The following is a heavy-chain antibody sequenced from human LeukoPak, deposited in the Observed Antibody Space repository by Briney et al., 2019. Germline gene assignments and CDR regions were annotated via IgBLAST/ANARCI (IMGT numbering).Heavy chain of an antibody. CDR3: AGAHGDLSR. J-gene: IGHJ4*02. CDR2: IYYSGST. Sequence: SETLSLTCTVSGGSVSSDNYHWSWIRQPPGKGLEWIGYIYYSGSTKYNPSLKSRVTISIDTSINQFYLQLNSVTAADTAVYYCAGAHGDLSRWGQGTLVTASS. CDR1: GGSVSSDNYH. D-gene: IGHD2/OR15-2a*01. V-gene: IGHV4-61*01.